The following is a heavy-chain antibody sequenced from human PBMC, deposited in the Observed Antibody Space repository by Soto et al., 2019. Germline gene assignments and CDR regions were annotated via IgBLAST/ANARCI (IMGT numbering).Heavy chain of an antibody. J-gene: IGHJ4*02. Sequence: QVHLVESGGGLVKPGGSLRLSCAASGFTLSDFYMSWIRQAPGKGLEWVSYISSSGRTIFYADSVRGRFTISRDNAENSLYLQMNSLRAEDTALYYCAGNSEHFDYWGQGTLVTVSS. CDR2: ISSSGRTI. CDR3: AGNSEHFDY. D-gene: IGHD1-26*01. CDR1: GFTLSDFY. V-gene: IGHV3-11*01.